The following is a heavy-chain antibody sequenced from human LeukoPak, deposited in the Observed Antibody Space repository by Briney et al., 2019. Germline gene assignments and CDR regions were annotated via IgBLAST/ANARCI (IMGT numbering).Heavy chain of an antibody. CDR2: ISSSSYI. CDR3: ARVWTGQWPPHYYYMDV. D-gene: IGHD6-19*01. J-gene: IGHJ6*03. CDR1: GFTFSTFT. V-gene: IGHV3-21*01. Sequence: GGSLRLSCVVSGFTFSTFTMNWVRQAPGKGLEWVSCISSSSYIYYADSVEGRFTISRDNAKNSLYLQMNSLRAEDTAVYYCARVWTGQWPPHYYYMDVWGKGTTVTISS.